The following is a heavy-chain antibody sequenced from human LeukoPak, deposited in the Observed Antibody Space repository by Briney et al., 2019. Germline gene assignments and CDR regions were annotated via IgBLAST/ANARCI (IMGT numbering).Heavy chain of an antibody. V-gene: IGHV3-21*01. CDR2: ISSSSSYI. J-gene: IGHJ4*02. CDR3: ASTTYYYGSGSYLGY. CDR1: GFTFSSYS. Sequence: GGSLRLSCAASGFTFSSYSMNWVRQAPGKGLEWVSSISSSSSYIYYADSVKGRFTISRDNAKNSLYLQMNGLRAEDTAVYYCASTTYYYGSGSYLGYWGQGTLVTVSS. D-gene: IGHD3-10*01.